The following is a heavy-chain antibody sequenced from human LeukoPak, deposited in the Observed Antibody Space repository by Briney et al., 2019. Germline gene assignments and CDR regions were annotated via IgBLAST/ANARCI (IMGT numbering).Heavy chain of an antibody. CDR3: ATDDFWSGYGANYYGMDV. V-gene: IGHV1-69*13. J-gene: IGHJ6*02. D-gene: IGHD3-3*01. CDR2: IIPIFGTA. Sequence: GASVTVSCKASGGTFSSYAISWVRQAPGQGLEWMGGIIPIFGTANYAQKFQGRVTITADESTSTAYMELSSLRSEDTAVYYCATDDFWSGYGANYYGMDVWGQGTTVTVSS. CDR1: GGTFSSYA.